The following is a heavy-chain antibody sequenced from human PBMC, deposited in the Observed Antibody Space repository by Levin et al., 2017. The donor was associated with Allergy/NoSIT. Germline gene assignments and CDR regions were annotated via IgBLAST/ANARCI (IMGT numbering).Heavy chain of an antibody. CDR3: ARDSSGYYYRD. J-gene: IGHJ4*02. CDR2: IYTGGNA. Sequence: HPGGSLRLSCAVSGLTVSTNYMSWVRQGPGKGLEWVSSIYTGGNAYYTDSVKGRFTISRDNSRNTLYLQMNGLRAEDTAVYFCARDSSGYYYRDWGQGTLVSVSS. D-gene: IGHD3-22*01. V-gene: IGHV3-53*01. CDR1: GLTVSTNY.